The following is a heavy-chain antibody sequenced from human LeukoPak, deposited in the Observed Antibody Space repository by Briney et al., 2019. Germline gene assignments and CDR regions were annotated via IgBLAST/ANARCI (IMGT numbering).Heavy chain of an antibody. CDR3: ALTAAGTRDY. V-gene: IGHV3-7*01. D-gene: IGHD6-13*01. CDR2: IKQDGSEK. CDR1: GFPFSSYW. J-gene: IGHJ4*02. Sequence: GESLKISFAASGFPFSSYWMSWVRQAPGKGLEWVANIKQDGSEKYYVDSVKGRFTISRDNAKNSLYLQMNSLRAEDTAVYYCALTAAGTRDYWGQGTLVTVSS.